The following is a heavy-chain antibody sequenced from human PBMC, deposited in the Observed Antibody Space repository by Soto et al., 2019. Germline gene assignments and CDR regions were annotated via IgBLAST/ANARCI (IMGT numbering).Heavy chain of an antibody. J-gene: IGHJ4*02. Sequence: QVQLVESGGGVVQPGRSLRLSCTASGFTFSNYGMHWVRQAPGKGLKWVAVISYDRSNKYYADTVKGRFTISRDTSKHTLYLQMNSLRAEDTAVYYCARGRDYLGGDFDYWGQGTLVTVSS. D-gene: IGHD3-16*01. CDR3: ARGRDYLGGDFDY. V-gene: IGHV3-30-3*01. CDR2: ISYDRSNK. CDR1: GFTFSNYG.